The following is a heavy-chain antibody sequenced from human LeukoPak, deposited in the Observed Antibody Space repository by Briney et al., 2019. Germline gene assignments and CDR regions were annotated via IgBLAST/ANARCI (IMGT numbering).Heavy chain of an antibody. CDR2: INPRSGGT. V-gene: IGHV1-2*02. J-gene: IGHJ4*02. CDR3: ARGSGTSWFDY. D-gene: IGHD2-2*01. Sequence: GASVTVSCKASGYTFTANYMHWVRQPPGQGREWMGWINPRSGGTNYGETFRGRVTMTSDTSITTAYMELSSLRFDDTAVYYCARGSGTSWFDYWGQGTLVTVSS. CDR1: GYTFTANY.